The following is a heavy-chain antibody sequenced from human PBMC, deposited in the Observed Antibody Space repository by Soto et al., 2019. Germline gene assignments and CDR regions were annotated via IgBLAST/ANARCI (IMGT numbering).Heavy chain of an antibody. CDR2: ISGYNGQT. V-gene: IGHV1-18*01. D-gene: IGHD5-18*01. Sequence: QIQLVQSGPEVTKPGASVKVSCQGTGYTFSAYGVSWVRQAPGQGLEWMGWISGYNGQTNYAQKFRGRVTVTTDTSTSTAYMEVRSLRSDDTAVYYCARDGRKQLWVEGLNAMGVWGQGTTVTV. CDR3: ARDGRKQLWVEGLNAMGV. J-gene: IGHJ6*02. CDR1: GYTFSAYG.